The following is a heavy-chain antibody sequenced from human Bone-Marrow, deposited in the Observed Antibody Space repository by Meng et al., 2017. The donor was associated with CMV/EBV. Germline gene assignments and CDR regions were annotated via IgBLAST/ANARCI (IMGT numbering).Heavy chain of an antibody. CDR2: INPDSGGT. CDR3: ARETGDNPANYLDY. D-gene: IGHD4-23*01. V-gene: IGHV1-2*02. Sequence: GESLKISCKAFGYTLTDVFTGYYVHWVRQAPGQGLEWMGWINPDSGGTIYAPKFQGRVILTSDTSITTASLELTSLRSDDTAVYYCARETGDNPANYLDYWGQGTLVTVSS. J-gene: IGHJ4*02. CDR1: GYTLTDVFTGYY.